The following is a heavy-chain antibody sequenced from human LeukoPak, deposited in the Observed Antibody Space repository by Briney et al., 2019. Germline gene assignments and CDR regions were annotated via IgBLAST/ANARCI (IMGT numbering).Heavy chain of an antibody. CDR2: IYYSGGT. CDR3: ARKYVATVDF. J-gene: IGHJ4*02. D-gene: IGHD5-12*01. CDR1: GGSISSVIYY. V-gene: IGHV4-39*01. Sequence: PSETLSLTCTVSGGSISSVIYYWGWVRQPPGKGLEWIGSIYYSGGTYYNPSLKRRVAISADTSKNQFSLKLSSVTVADTAVYYCARKYVATVDFWGQGTLVTVSS.